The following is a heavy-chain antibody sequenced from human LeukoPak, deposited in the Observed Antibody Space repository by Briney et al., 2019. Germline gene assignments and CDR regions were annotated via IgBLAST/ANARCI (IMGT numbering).Heavy chain of an antibody. CDR3: AAVAGTSWFDP. CDR2: IYYSGST. CDR1: GGSISSYY. J-gene: IGHJ5*02. V-gene: IGHV4-59*01. Sequence: SETLSLTCTVSGGSISSYYWSWIRQPPGKGLEWIGYIYYSGSTNYNPPLKSRVTISVDTSKNQFSLKLSSVTAADTAVYYCAAVAGTSWFDPWGQGTLVTVSS. D-gene: IGHD6-19*01.